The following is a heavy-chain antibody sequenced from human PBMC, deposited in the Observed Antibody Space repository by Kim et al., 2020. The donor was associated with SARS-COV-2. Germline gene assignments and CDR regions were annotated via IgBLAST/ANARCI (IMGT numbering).Heavy chain of an antibody. CDR2: IWYDGSNK. D-gene: IGHD3-10*01. CDR3: ARDSGVRGEDV. CDR1: GFTFSSYG. Sequence: GGSLRLSCAASGFTFSSYGMHWVRQAPGKGLEWVAVIWYDGSNKYYADSVKGRFTISRDNSKNTLYLQMNSLRAEDTAVYYCARDSGVRGEDVWGQGTTVTVSS. J-gene: IGHJ6*02. V-gene: IGHV3-33*01.